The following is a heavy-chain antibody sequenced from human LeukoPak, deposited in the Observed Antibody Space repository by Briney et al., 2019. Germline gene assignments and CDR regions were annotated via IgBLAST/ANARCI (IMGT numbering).Heavy chain of an antibody. Sequence: GSLRLSCSASEFTFSSYAMHWVRQAPGKGLEWIGYISYSGSTNYSPSLKGRVTMSVDMSKNQFSLNLTSVTAADTAMYYCARTLEGYAGMSDYWGQGALVTVSS. CDR3: ARTLEGYAGMSDY. CDR1: EFTFSSYA. J-gene: IGHJ4*02. D-gene: IGHD5-12*01. V-gene: IGHV4-59*01. CDR2: ISYSGST.